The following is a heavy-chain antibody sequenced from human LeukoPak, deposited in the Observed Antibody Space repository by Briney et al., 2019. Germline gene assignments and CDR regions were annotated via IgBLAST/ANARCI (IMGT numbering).Heavy chain of an antibody. Sequence: GASVKVSCKASGYTFTGYHMHWVRQAPGQGLEWMGWINPNSGGTNYAQKFQGRVTMTRDTSISTAYMELSRLRSDDTAVYYCARGLPAYYYDSSGYYSEFDYWGQGTLVTVSS. CDR2: INPNSGGT. CDR1: GYTFTGYH. CDR3: ARGLPAYYYDSSGYYSEFDY. V-gene: IGHV1-2*02. J-gene: IGHJ4*02. D-gene: IGHD3-22*01.